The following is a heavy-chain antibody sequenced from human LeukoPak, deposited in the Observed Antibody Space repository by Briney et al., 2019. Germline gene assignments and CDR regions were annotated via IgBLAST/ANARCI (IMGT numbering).Heavy chain of an antibody. Sequence: AGGSLRLSCEGSRYSFDSYAMTWVRQAPGKGLEWVSSISSSSSYIYYADSVKGRFTISRDNAKNSLYLQMNSLRAEDTAVYYCARDSQMYYDSSGYYPPAGMDVWGQGTTVTVSS. J-gene: IGHJ6*02. CDR2: ISSSSSYI. CDR3: ARDSQMYYDSSGYYPPAGMDV. D-gene: IGHD3-22*01. V-gene: IGHV3-21*01. CDR1: RYSFDSYA.